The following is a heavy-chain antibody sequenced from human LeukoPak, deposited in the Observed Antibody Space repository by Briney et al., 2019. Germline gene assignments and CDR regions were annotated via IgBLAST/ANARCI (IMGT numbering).Heavy chain of an antibody. J-gene: IGHJ3*02. CDR1: GGSISSYY. D-gene: IGHD6-19*01. CDR2: IYYSGST. CDR3: ARQVYSSGWPDAFDI. V-gene: IGHV4-59*08. Sequence: SETLSLTCTVSGGSISSYYWSWIRQPPGKGLEWIGYIYYSGSTNYNPSLKSRVTISVDTSKNQFSLKLSSVTAADTAVYYCARQVYSSGWPDAFDIWGQGTMVTVSS.